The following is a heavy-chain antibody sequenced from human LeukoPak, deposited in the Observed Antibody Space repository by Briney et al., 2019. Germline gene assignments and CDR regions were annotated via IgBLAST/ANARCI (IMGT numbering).Heavy chain of an antibody. V-gene: IGHV4-34*01. CDR3: AREAAAGGLDY. J-gene: IGHJ4*02. D-gene: IGHD6-13*01. CDR1: GGSFSGYY. Sequence: SETLSLTCAVYGGSFSGYYWSWIRQPPGKGLEWIGSIYYSGSTYYNPSLKSRVTISVDTSKNQFSLKLSSVTAADTAVYYCAREAAAGGLDYWGQGTLVTVSS. CDR2: IYYSGST.